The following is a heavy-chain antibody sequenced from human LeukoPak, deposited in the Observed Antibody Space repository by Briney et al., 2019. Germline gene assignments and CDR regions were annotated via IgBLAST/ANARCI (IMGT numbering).Heavy chain of an antibody. D-gene: IGHD6-13*01. J-gene: IGHJ4*02. CDR3: ARGKIAAAAPGYFDY. V-gene: IGHV4-34*01. Sequence: PSETLPLTCAVYGGSFSGYYWSWFRQPPGKGLEWMGEINHSGSTNYNPSLKSRVTISVDTSKNQFSLKLSSVTAADTAVYYCARGKIAAAAPGYFDYWGQGTLVTVSS. CDR1: GGSFSGYY. CDR2: INHSGST.